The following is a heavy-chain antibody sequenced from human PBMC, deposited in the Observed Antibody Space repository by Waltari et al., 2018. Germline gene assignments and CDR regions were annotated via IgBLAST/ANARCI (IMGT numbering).Heavy chain of an antibody. Sequence: QVQLVQSGAEVKKPGASVKVSCKASGYTFTGYYMHWVRQAPGQGLEWMGWINPNSGGTNYAQKFQGRVTMTRDTSISTAYMVQSRLISDDTAVYDCASASDYDILSYWFDPWGQGTLVTVSS. CDR3: ASASDYDILSYWFDP. CDR1: GYTFTGYY. D-gene: IGHD3-9*01. V-gene: IGHV1-2*02. J-gene: IGHJ5*02. CDR2: INPNSGGT.